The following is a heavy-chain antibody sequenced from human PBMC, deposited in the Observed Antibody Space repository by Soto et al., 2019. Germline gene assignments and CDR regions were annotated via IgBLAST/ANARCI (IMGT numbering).Heavy chain of an antibody. J-gene: IGHJ4*02. CDR2: IHHVGST. CDR1: GGSISSSNW. D-gene: IGHD3-9*01. V-gene: IGHV4-4*02. Sequence: SETLSLTCTVSGGSISSSNWWSWVRQTPGKGLEWIGEIHHVGSTNYHPSLKSRVTILLDKPNNQFSLTLSSVTAADTAMYYCARGTGPKPYYFDYWGQGTLVTVSS. CDR3: ARGTGPKPYYFDY.